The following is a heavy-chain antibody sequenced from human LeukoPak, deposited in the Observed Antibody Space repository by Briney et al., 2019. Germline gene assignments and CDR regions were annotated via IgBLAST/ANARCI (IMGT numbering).Heavy chain of an antibody. CDR1: GFAFSAYT. CDR3: AKDGDQTGTTYFDY. J-gene: IGHJ4*02. D-gene: IGHD1-1*01. Sequence: GGSLRLSCSASGFAFSAYTMHWVRQAPGKGLEYVAAINSNGYSTYYAESVRGRFTLSRDNSKNTVYLQMSSLRAGDTAVYYCAKDGDQTGTTYFDYWGQGTLVTVSS. V-gene: IGHV3-64D*06. CDR2: INSNGYST.